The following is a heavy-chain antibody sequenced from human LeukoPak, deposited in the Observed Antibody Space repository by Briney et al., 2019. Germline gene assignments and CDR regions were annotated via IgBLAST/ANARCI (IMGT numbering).Heavy chain of an antibody. D-gene: IGHD6-13*01. CDR1: GFTVSSNY. CDR3: ARDLGGFLPGIAAAGTGQLALRSGYMDV. CDR2: IYSGGST. V-gene: IGHV3-53*01. Sequence: GGSLRLSCAASGFTVSSNYMSWVRQAPGKGLEWVSVIYSGGSTYYADSVKGRFTISRDNSKNTLYLQMNSLRAEDTAVYYCARDLGGFLPGIAAAGTGQLALRSGYMDVWGKGTTVTVSS. J-gene: IGHJ6*03.